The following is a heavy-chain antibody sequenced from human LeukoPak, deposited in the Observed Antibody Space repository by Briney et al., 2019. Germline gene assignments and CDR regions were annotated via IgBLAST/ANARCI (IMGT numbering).Heavy chain of an antibody. CDR2: IYYSGST. J-gene: IGHJ5*02. V-gene: IGHV4-30-4*01. CDR1: GGSISSGDYY. CDR3: ARGGTRYYGSGSYYKWENWFDP. D-gene: IGHD3-10*01. Sequence: PSETLSLTRTVSGGSISSGDYYWSWIRQPPGQGLEWIGYIYYSGSTYYNPSLKSRVTISVDTSKNQFSLKLSSVTAADTAVYYCARGGTRYYGSGSYYKWENWFDPWGQGTLVTVSS.